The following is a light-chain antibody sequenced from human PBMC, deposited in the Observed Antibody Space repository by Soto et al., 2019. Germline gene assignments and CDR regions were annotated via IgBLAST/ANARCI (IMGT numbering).Light chain of an antibody. CDR2: DNN. Sequence: QSALTQPPSVSGAPGQRVTISCTGSSSNIGAGYNVHWYHQVPGTAPKLLIHDNNNRPSGVPDRFSGSKSGTSASLAITGLQAEDEADFYCQSYDNSLGAWVFGGGTKLTVL. CDR1: SSNIGAGYN. V-gene: IGLV1-40*01. J-gene: IGLJ3*02. CDR3: QSYDNSLGAWV.